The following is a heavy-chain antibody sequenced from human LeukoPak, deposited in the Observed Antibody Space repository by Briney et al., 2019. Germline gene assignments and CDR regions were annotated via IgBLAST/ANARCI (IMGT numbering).Heavy chain of an antibody. Sequence: SVKVSCKASGGTFSSYAISWVRQAPGQGLEWMGRIIPILGIANYAQKFQGRVTITADKSTSTAYMELSSLRTEDTALYYCAKPETAVTTGMKSFDIWGQGTMVTVSS. V-gene: IGHV1-69*04. CDR3: AKPETAVTTGMKSFDI. CDR2: IIPILGIA. CDR1: GGTFSSYA. D-gene: IGHD4-17*01. J-gene: IGHJ3*02.